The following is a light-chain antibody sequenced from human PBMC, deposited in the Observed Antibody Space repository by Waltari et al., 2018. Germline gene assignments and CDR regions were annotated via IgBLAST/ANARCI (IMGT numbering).Light chain of an antibody. V-gene: IGKV3-11*01. CDR3: QQRANWPYT. CDR2: DAS. J-gene: IGKJ2*01. CDR1: QTVRTY. Sequence: EIMLTQSPATRSLSPGERATLACRASQTVRTYLAWYQQKPGQAPRLLIFDASSRATGIPAKFSGSGSWTDFTLTVSNLEPEDFAVYYCQQRANWPYTFGQGTRVEI.